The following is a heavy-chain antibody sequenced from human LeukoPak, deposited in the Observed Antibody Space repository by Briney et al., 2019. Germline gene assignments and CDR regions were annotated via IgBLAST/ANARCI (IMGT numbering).Heavy chain of an antibody. CDR2: IYISGST. Sequence: SETLSLTCTVSGDSISSGSYYWSWIRQPAGKGLEWIGRIYISGSTNYNPSLKSRVTISVDTSKNQFSLNLTSVTAADTAVYYCAKEAKYYDILIGYYRSFYYFDYWGQGTLVTVSS. J-gene: IGHJ4*02. CDR3: AKEAKYYDILIGYYRSFYYFDY. D-gene: IGHD3-9*01. V-gene: IGHV4-61*02. CDR1: GDSISSGSYY.